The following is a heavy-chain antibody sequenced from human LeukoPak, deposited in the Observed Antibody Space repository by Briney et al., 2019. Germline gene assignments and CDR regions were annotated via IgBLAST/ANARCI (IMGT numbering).Heavy chain of an antibody. Sequence: PSETLSLTCTVSGGSFSSYYWSWIRQPPGKGLEWIGYIYYSGSTNYNPSLKSRVTISVDTSKNQFSLKLSSVTAADTAVYYCARSMTQPVGPLDYWGQGTLVTVSS. CDR3: ARSMTQPVGPLDY. CDR1: GGSFSSYY. V-gene: IGHV4-59*01. CDR2: IYYSGST. J-gene: IGHJ4*02. D-gene: IGHD1-14*01.